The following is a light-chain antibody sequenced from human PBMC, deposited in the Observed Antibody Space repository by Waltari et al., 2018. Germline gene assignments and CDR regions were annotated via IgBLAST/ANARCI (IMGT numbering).Light chain of an antibody. CDR3: CSYAGGGTFVV. CDR1: ISDVGSYNL. Sequence: QSALTQPASVSGYPGQSITASRTGTISDVGSYNLVSRYPQHPGKAPKLMIYEINQRPSVVSNRFSGSKSGITASLTISGLQAEDEADYYCCSYAGGGTFVVFGGGTKLTVL. V-gene: IGLV2-23*02. CDR2: EIN. J-gene: IGLJ2*01.